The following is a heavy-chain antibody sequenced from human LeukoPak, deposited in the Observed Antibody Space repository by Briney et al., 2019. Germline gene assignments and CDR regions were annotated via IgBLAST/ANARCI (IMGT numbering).Heavy chain of an antibody. CDR3: ARVWSDSSGYYPYPTDY. V-gene: IGHV1-69*13. CDR1: GGTFSSYA. D-gene: IGHD3-22*01. J-gene: IGHJ4*02. CDR2: IIPIFGTA. Sequence: ASVKVSCKASGGTFSSYAISWVRQAPGQGLEWMGGIIPIFGTANYAQKFQGRVTITADESTSTAYMELSSLRSEDTAVYYCARVWSDSSGYYPYPTDYWGQGTLVTVSS.